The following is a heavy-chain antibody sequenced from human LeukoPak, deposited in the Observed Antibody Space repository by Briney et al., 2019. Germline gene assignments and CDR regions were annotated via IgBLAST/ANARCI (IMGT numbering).Heavy chain of an antibody. Sequence: GGSLRLSCAASGSTFSSYAMSWVRQAPGKGLEWVSAISGSGGSTYYADSVKGRFTISRDNSKNTLYLQMNSLRAEDTAVYYCAKGHPPNYYDSSGYLVYFDYWGQGTLVTVSS. CDR1: GSTFSSYA. CDR3: AKGHPPNYYDSSGYLVYFDY. D-gene: IGHD3-22*01. J-gene: IGHJ4*02. V-gene: IGHV3-23*01. CDR2: ISGSGGST.